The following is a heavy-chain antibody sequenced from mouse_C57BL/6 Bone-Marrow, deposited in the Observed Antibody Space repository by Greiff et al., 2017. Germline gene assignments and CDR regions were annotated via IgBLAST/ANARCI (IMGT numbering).Heavy chain of an antibody. V-gene: IGHV1-81*01. J-gene: IGHJ3*01. Sequence: VQLQESGAELARPGASVKLSCKASGYTFTSYGISWVKQRTGQGLEWIGEIYPRSGNTYYNEKFKGKATLTADKSSSTAYMELRSLTSEDSAVYFRAREGGYEFAYWGQGTLVTVSA. CDR1: GYTFTSYG. D-gene: IGHD2-2*01. CDR3: AREGGYEFAY. CDR2: IYPRSGNT.